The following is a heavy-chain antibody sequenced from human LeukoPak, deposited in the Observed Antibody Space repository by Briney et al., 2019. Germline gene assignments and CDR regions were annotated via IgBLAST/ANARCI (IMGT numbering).Heavy chain of an antibody. D-gene: IGHD5-12*01. CDR3: AKETRGSYSDY. CDR1: GFTFSSSG. V-gene: IGHV3-30*02. Sequence: PGGSLRLSCAASGFTFSSSGMHWVRQAPGNGLEWVAFISYDGSNRYYADSVKGRFTISRDNSKNTPYLQMNSLRAEDTAVYYCAKETRGSYSDYWGQGTLVTVSS. J-gene: IGHJ4*02. CDR2: ISYDGSNR.